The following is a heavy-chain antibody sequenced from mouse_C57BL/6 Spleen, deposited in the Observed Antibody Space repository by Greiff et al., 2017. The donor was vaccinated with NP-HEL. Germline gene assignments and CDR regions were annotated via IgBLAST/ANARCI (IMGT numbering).Heavy chain of an antibody. CDR3: ARTGTWDY. V-gene: IGHV5-17*01. CDR1: GFTFSDYG. CDR2: ISSGSSTI. Sequence: EVHLVESGGGLVKPGGSLKLSCAASGFTFSDYGMHWVRQAPEKGLEWVAYISSGSSTIYYADTVKGRFTLSRDNAKNTLFLQMTSLGSEDTAMYYCARTGTWDYWGQGTTLTVSS. D-gene: IGHD4-1*01. J-gene: IGHJ2*01.